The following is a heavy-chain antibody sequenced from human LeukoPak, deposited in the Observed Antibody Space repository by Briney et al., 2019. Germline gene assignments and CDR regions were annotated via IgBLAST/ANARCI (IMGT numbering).Heavy chain of an antibody. CDR1: GFTFSSYS. D-gene: IGHD6-6*01. J-gene: IGHJ4*02. CDR3: ARGRTGIAARRRTFNYYFDY. Sequence: GGSLRLSCAASGFTFSSYSMNWVRQAPGKGLEWVSSISSSSSYIYYADSVKGRFTISRDNAKNTLYLQMNSLRAEDTAVYYCARGRTGIAARRRTFNYYFDYWGQGTLVTVSS. CDR2: ISSSSSYI. V-gene: IGHV3-21*01.